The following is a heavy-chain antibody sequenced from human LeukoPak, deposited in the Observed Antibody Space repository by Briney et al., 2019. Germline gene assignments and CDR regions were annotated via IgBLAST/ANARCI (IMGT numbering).Heavy chain of an antibody. CDR3: ATQATSGWHFS. J-gene: IGHJ5*02. CDR2: INPNSGGT. D-gene: IGHD2-2*01. CDR1: GYTFTGYY. Sequence: ASVKVSCKASGYTFTGYYMHWVRQAPGQGPEWMGWINPNSGGTNYTQKFQGRVTMARDTSLSTVYMELSRLRSDDTAVYYCATQATSGWHFSWGQGTLVTVSS. V-gene: IGHV1-2*02.